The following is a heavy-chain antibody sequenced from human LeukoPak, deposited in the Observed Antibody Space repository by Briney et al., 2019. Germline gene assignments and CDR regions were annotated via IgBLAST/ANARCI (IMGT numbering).Heavy chain of an antibody. D-gene: IGHD2/OR15-2a*01. CDR2: IHNDAATT. CDR3: AKGKGRTSFNYCFDY. V-gene: IGHV3-23*03. CDR1: GFGFGAYA. Sequence: PGASLRLSCAASGFGFGAYAMIWVRQAPGKGLEWVSLIHNDAATTYYADSVRGRFTVSRDNSKNTLYLEMNSLRAEDTAVYYCAKGKGRTSFNYCFDYWGQGTPVSVSS. J-gene: IGHJ4*02.